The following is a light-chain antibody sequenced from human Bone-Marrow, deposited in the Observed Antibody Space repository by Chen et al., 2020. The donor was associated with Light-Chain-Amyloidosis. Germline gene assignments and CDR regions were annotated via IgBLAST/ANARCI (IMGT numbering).Light chain of an antibody. Sequence: DIVMTQSPDPLAVSLGERATINCKSSQSVLYSSNNKNYLAWYQQKPGQPPKLLIYWASTRESGVPDRFSGNGSGTDFTLTISSLQAEDVAVYYCQQYYSTPFTFGVGTKVEIK. J-gene: IGKJ4*01. V-gene: IGKV4-1*01. CDR3: QQYYSTPFT. CDR2: WAS. CDR1: QSVLYSSNNKNY.